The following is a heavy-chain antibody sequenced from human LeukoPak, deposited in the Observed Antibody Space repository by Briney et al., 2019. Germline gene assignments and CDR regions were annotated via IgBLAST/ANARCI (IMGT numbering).Heavy chain of an antibody. Sequence: ASVKVSCKASGYTFTGYYMHWVRQAPGQGLEWMGWINPNSGGTNYAQKFQGWVTMTRDTSVSTAYMELSRLRSDDTAVYYCARAGITMVRAFDYWGQGTLVTVSS. J-gene: IGHJ4*02. CDR3: ARAGITMVRAFDY. V-gene: IGHV1-2*04. CDR2: INPNSGGT. D-gene: IGHD3-10*01. CDR1: GYTFTGYY.